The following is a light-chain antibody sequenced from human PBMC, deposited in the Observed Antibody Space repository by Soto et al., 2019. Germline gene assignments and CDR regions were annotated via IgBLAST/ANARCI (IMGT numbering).Light chain of an antibody. CDR1: QSVSSN. J-gene: IGKJ1*01. V-gene: IGKV3-15*01. CDR2: GAS. CDR3: QQYNNWPQT. Sequence: EIVMTQSPATLAVSPGERATLSCRASQSVSSNLAWYQQKPGQAPRLLIYGASTRDTGIPAMFSGSGSGTEFTLTISSLQSEDFAVYYCQQYNNWPQTFGQGTKVEIK.